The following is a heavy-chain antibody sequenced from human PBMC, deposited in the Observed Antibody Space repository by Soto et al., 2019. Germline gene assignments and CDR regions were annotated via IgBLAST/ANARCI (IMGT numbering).Heavy chain of an antibody. J-gene: IGHJ4*02. V-gene: IGHV3-23*01. CDR2: ISGGGSGA. D-gene: IGHD2-15*01. CDR3: AIDLWWYTH. Sequence: EVQLLESGGGLVQPGGSLRLSCTASGFTFSDHAMTWVRQAPGKGLEWLSGISGGGSGAYYADSVKGRFTVSRANSNNPLFLQMDSLRVEDTAVYYCAIDLWWYTHWGQGTLVTVPS. CDR1: GFTFSDHA.